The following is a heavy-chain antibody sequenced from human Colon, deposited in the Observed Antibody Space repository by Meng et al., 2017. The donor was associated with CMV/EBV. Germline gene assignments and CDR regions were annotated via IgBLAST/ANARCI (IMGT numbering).Heavy chain of an antibody. CDR3: ARDRNWIFDY. Sequence: GESLKISCAASGFTFSSDVMHWVRQAPGKGLVWVARISHDGTITTYVDSVKGRFTISRDNARNTLYLQMNSLRAEDTAVYYCARDRNWIFDYWGRERWSPSPQ. V-gene: IGHV3-74*03. D-gene: IGHD1-1*01. J-gene: IGHJ4*02. CDR1: GFTFSSDV. CDR2: ISHDGTIT.